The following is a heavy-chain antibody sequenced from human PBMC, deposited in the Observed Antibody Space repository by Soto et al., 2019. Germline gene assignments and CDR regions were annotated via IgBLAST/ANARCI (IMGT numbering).Heavy chain of an antibody. D-gene: IGHD2-8*01. CDR1: GYSFTSYW. Sequence: GESLKISCKGSGYSFTSYWIGWVRQMPGKGLEWMGIIYPGDSDTRYSPSFQGQVTISADKASITAYLQWSSLKASDTAMYYCAAHAAHCTNGVCPPNYYYYMDVWGKGTTVTVSS. CDR3: AAHAAHCTNGVCPPNYYYYMDV. V-gene: IGHV5-51*01. CDR2: IYPGDSDT. J-gene: IGHJ6*03.